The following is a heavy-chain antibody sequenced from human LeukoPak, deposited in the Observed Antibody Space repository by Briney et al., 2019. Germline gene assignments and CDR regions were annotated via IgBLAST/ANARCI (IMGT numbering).Heavy chain of an antibody. V-gene: IGHV4-59*12. J-gene: IGHJ5*02. CDR3: ARGRITMVRGVIRNWFDP. CDR1: DGSINSFY. CDR2: IYYSGST. D-gene: IGHD3-10*01. Sequence: SETLSLTCTVSDGSINSFYWSWIRQPPGKGLEWIGYIYYSGSTNYNPSLKSRVTISVDTSKNQFSLKLSSVTAADTAVYYCARGRITMVRGVIRNWFDPWGQGTLVTVSS.